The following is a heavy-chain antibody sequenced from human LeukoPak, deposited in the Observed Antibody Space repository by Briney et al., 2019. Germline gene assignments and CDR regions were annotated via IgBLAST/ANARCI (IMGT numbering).Heavy chain of an antibody. J-gene: IGHJ4*02. CDR3: ARDYYDSSGYYEGWCY. CDR1: GYTFTSYG. CDR2: ISAYNGNT. Sequence: GASVKVSCKASGYTFTSYGISWVRQAPRQGLEWMGWISAYNGNTNYAQKLQGRVTMTTDTSTSTAYMELRSLRSDDTAVYYCARDYYDSSGYYEGWCYWGQGTLVTVSS. D-gene: IGHD3-22*01. V-gene: IGHV1-18*01.